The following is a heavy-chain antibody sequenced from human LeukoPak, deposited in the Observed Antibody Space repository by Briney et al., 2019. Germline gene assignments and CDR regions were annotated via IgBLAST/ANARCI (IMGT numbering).Heavy chain of an antibody. J-gene: IGHJ6*02. CDR3: AREDVVLVDTVRYYYYGMDV. D-gene: IGHD5-18*01. CDR2: INPSGGST. Sequence: ASVKVSCKASGYNFISYYMHWVRQAPGQGLEWMGIINPSGGSTSYAQKFQDRVTMTRDTSTSTVYMELSSLKSEDTAVYYCAREDVVLVDTVRYYYYGMDVWGQGTTVTVSS. CDR1: GYNFISYY. V-gene: IGHV1-46*01.